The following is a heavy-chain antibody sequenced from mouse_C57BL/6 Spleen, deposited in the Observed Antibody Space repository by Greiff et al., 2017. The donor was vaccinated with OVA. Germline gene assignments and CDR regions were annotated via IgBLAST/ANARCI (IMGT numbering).Heavy chain of an antibody. CDR3: TRGGYSSGYGGAMDY. CDR1: GFTFSSYA. D-gene: IGHD1-1*01. CDR2: ISSGGDYI. J-gene: IGHJ4*01. Sequence: DVKLVESGEGLVKPGGSLKLSCAASGFTFSSYAMSWVRQTPEKRLEWVAYISSGGDYIYYADTVKGRFTISRDNAWNTLYLQMSRLKSEDTAMYYCTRGGYSSGYGGAMDYWGQGTSVTVSS. V-gene: IGHV5-9-1*02.